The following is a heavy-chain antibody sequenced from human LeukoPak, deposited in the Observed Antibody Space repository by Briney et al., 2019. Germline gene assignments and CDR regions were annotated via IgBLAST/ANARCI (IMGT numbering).Heavy chain of an antibody. CDR3: AIATYYYGSGSYFDY. V-gene: IGHV5-10-1*01. D-gene: IGHD3-10*01. J-gene: IGHJ4*02. CDR2: IDPSDSYT. Sequence: GESLKISCEGSGYSFTSYWISWVRQMPGKGLEWGGRIDPSDSYTNYSPSFQGHVTISADKSISTAYLQWSSLKASDTAMYYCAIATYYYGSGSYFDYWGQGTLVTVSS. CDR1: GYSFTSYW.